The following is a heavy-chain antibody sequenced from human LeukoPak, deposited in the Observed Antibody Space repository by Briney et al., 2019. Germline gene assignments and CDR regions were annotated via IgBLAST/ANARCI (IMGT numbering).Heavy chain of an antibody. CDR1: GGSTTIYY. CDR3: ARGCSSTSCWLRMDV. J-gene: IGHJ6*02. V-gene: IGHV4-4*07. D-gene: IGHD2-2*01. Sequence: SESLSHTCTVSGGSTTIYYWSWIRHPAGRGLEWIGRIYTSVSTSYNPSLKSRVTMSIDTSKTQFSVKLSSLTAADTAVYYCARGCSSTSCWLRMDVWGQGTTVTVSS. CDR2: IYTSVST.